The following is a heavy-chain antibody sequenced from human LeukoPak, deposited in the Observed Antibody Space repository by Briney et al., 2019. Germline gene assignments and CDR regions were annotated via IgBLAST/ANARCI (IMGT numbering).Heavy chain of an antibody. CDR2: MNPNSGNT. D-gene: IGHD3-22*01. CDR3: ARGDFYDSSGLNNDY. CDR1: GYTFTSYG. J-gene: IGHJ4*02. Sequence: ASVKVSCKASGYTFTSYGITWVRRAHGQGLEWMGWMNPNSGNTGYAQKFQDRVTMTRNTSISTAYMELSSLRSEDTAVYYCARGDFYDSSGLNNDYWGQGTLVTVSS. V-gene: IGHV1-8*02.